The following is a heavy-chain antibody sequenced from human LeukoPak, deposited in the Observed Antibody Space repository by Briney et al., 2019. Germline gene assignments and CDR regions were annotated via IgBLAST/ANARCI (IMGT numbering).Heavy chain of an antibody. V-gene: IGHV3-7*01. Sequence: GGSLRLSCAASGFTFSSYWMNWVRQPPGKGLEWVANIKHDGSAKLYVDSVKGRFTISRDSAKNSLYLQMNGLRAEDTAVYFCSRGGADYSLDVWGHGTMVTVSS. J-gene: IGHJ3*01. CDR3: SRGGADYSLDV. CDR2: IKHDGSAK. CDR1: GFTFSSYW. D-gene: IGHD1-26*01.